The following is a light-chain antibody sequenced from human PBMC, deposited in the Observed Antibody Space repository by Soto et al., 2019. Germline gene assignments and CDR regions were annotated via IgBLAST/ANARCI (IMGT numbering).Light chain of an antibody. V-gene: IGKV1-5*01. J-gene: IGKJ1*01. CDR3: QQYNSYWT. Sequence: DIQMTQSPSTLSASVGDTVTITCRASQSISSWLAWYQLKPGKAPKLLIYDASSLESGVPSRFSGSGSGTEFTLTISSLQPDDFATYYCQQYNSYWTFGQGTKVDI. CDR2: DAS. CDR1: QSISSW.